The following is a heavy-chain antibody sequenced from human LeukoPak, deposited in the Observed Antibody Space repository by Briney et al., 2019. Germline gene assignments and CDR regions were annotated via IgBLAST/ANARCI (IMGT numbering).Heavy chain of an antibody. V-gene: IGHV3-30*04. D-gene: IGHD4-17*01. Sequence: GGSLRLSCAASGFTFSSYAMHWVRQAPGKGLEWVAVISYDGSNKYYADSVKGRFTISRDNSKNTLYLQMNSLRAEDTAVYYCAGEKTGDYGEYTFDYWGQGTLVTVSS. J-gene: IGHJ4*02. CDR1: GFTFSSYA. CDR3: AGEKTGDYGEYTFDY. CDR2: ISYDGSNK.